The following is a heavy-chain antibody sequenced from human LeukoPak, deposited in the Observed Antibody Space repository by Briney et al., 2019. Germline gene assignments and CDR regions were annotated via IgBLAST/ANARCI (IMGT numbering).Heavy chain of an antibody. CDR1: GYTFTGYY. CDR3: ARGTYYYDSSGYLRPFDP. CDR2: INPNSGGT. D-gene: IGHD3-22*01. V-gene: IGHV1-2*02. J-gene: IGHJ5*02. Sequence: VASVKVSCKASGYTFTGYYMHWVRQAPGQGLEWMGWINPNSGGTNYAQKLQGRVTMTRDTSISTAYMELSRLRSDDTAVYYCARGTYYYDSSGYLRPFDPWGHGTLVTVSS.